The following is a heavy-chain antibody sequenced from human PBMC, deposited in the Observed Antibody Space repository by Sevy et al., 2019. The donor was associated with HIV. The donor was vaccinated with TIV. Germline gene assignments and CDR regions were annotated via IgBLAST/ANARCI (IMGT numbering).Heavy chain of an antibody. CDR2: IKSKTDGGTT. V-gene: IGHV3-15*01. J-gene: IGHJ4*02. D-gene: IGHD3-3*01. CDR3: TTFDFWSGWPRVDY. Sequence: GGSLRLSCAASGFTFSNAWMSWVRQAPGKGLEWVGRIKSKTDGGTTDYAAPVKGRFTISRDDSKNTLYLQMNSLKTEDTAVYYCTTFDFWSGWPRVDYWGQGTLVTVSS. CDR1: GFTFSNAW.